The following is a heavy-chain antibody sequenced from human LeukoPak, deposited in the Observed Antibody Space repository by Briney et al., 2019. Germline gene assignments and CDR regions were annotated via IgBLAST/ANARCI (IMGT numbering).Heavy chain of an antibody. V-gene: IGHV3-48*03. D-gene: IGHD3-3*01. CDR3: ARDPARTIFGVVIDYYFDY. CDR1: GFILRIYD. J-gene: IGHJ4*02. CDR2: IRCSGSTI. Sequence: PGGSLRLSCAASGFILRIYDMNWVRQAPGKALKWVSSIRCSGSTIYYADSVKGRFTISRDNAKNSLYLQMNSLRAEDTAVYYCARDPARTIFGVVIDYYFDYWGQGTLVTVSS.